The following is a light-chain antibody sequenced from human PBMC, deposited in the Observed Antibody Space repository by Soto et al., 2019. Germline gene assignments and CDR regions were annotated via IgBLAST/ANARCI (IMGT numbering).Light chain of an antibody. CDR2: EVT. CDR3: SSYAASNNFYFV. Sequence: QSALTQPPSASGSPGQSVTISCTGTSSDVGGYNYVSWYQQYPGRAPTLMIYEVTKRPSGVPDRFSGSTSGNTASLTVSGLQAEEEADYYCSSYAASNNFYFVFGGGTKLTVL. V-gene: IGLV2-8*01. J-gene: IGLJ3*02. CDR1: SSDVGGYNY.